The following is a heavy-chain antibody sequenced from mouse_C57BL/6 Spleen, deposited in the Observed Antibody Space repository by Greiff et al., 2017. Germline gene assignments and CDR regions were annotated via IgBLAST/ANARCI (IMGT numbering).Heavy chain of an antibody. CDR3: ARRDCNDAMDY. Sequence: EVHLVESGGDLVKPGGSLTLSCAASGFTFSSYGMPWVRQTPDKSLEWVATICSGGSYTYYPDCVQGRFNISRNNNKNTLYQQMSRLESEDTAMYYCARRDCNDAMDYWGKGTSVTVSS. V-gene: IGHV5-6*01. CDR1: GFTFSSYG. J-gene: IGHJ4*01. CDR2: ICSGGSYT.